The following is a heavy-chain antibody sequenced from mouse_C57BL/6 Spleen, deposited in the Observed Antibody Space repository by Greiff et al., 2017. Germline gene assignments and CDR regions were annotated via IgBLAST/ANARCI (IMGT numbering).Heavy chain of an antibody. CDR3: ARGGYYAYAMDY. J-gene: IGHJ4*01. V-gene: IGHV3-6*01. CDR2: ISYDGSN. D-gene: IGHD2-3*01. Sequence: ESGPGLVKPSQSLSLTCSVTGYSITSGHYWNWIRQFPGNKLEWMGYISYDGSNNSNPSLKNRISITLDTSKNQYFLKLNSVTTEDTATYYCARGGYYAYAMDYWGQGTSVTVSS. CDR1: GYSITSGHY.